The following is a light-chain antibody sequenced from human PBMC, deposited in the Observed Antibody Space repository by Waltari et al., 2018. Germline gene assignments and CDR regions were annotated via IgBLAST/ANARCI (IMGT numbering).Light chain of an antibody. CDR3: QQHGTLPAT. J-gene: IGKJ1*01. V-gene: IGKV3-20*01. CDR1: QSVGSSS. CDR2: SAS. Sequence: EIGCTRSPGTASLSSGGRVTPSCRPSQSVGSSSLAWYQQKPGQAPRLVIYSASRRATGIPDRFSGSGSGTDFRLTISRLEPEDVAVYYCQQHGTLPATFGQGTKVEIK.